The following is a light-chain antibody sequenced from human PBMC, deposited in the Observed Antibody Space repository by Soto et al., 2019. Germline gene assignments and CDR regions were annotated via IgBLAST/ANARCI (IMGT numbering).Light chain of an antibody. CDR3: AQATHWPLT. CDR1: RGLVFSDGNTF. Sequence: DVVMTQSPLSLPVTLGQSASISCRSSRGLVFSDGNTFLSWFQQRPGQSPRRLIYQVSKRDSGVPDRFSGSGSGTDFTLTISRVEAEDVGIYYCAQATHWPLTFGGGTKVDLK. V-gene: IGKV2-30*01. J-gene: IGKJ4*01. CDR2: QVS.